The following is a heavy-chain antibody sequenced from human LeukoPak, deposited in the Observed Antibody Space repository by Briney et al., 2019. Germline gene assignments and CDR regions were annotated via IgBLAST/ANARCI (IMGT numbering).Heavy chain of an antibody. CDR1: GGSFSGYY. CDR2: INHSGST. CDR3: ARRVGVVPAARFGGWFDP. Sequence: SETLSLTCAVYGGSFSGYYWSGLRQPPGKGREGMGEINHSGSTNYNPSLTSRVTISVDTSKNQFSLKLSSVTAADTAVYYCARRVGVVPAARFGGWFDPWGQGTLVTVSS. J-gene: IGHJ5*02. D-gene: IGHD2-2*01. V-gene: IGHV4-34*01.